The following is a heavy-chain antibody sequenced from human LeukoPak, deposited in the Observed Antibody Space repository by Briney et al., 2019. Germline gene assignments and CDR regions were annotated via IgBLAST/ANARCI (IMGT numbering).Heavy chain of an antibody. Sequence: GGSLRLSCAAPGFMFHDYAIHWVRQAPGKGLEWVSLTSGDGITTYFADSVKGRFTISRDNSKSSLFLQMNSLRTEDTALYYCARDHVYGGADYWGQGTLVTVSS. CDR1: GFMFHDYA. CDR3: ARDHVYGGADY. D-gene: IGHD5/OR15-5a*01. J-gene: IGHJ4*02. V-gene: IGHV3-43*02. CDR2: TSGDGITT.